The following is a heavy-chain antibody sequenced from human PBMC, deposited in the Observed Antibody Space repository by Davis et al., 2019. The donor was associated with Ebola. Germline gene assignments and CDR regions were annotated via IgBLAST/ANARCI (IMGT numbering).Heavy chain of an antibody. CDR1: GYTFTSYY. J-gene: IGHJ5*02. V-gene: IGHV1-46*01. Sequence: ASVKVSCKASGYTFTSYYMHWVRQAPGQGLEWMGIINPSGGSTSYAQKFQGRVTMTRDTSTSTVYMELSSLRSEDTAVYYCARAAAYCTGGVCYEFDPWGQGTLVTVSS. CDR2: INPSGGST. D-gene: IGHD2-8*02. CDR3: ARAAAYCTGGVCYEFDP.